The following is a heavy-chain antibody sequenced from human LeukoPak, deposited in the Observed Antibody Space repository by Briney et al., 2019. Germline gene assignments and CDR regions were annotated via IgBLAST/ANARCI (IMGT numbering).Heavy chain of an antibody. V-gene: IGHV4-61*05. J-gene: IGHJ6*03. CDR2: IYYSGST. CDR1: GGSISSSSYY. D-gene: IGHD1-7*01. Sequence: SETLSLTCTVSGGSISSSSYYWGWIRQPPGKGLEWIGYIYYSGSTNYNPSLKSRVTISVDTSKNQFSLKLSSVTAADTAVYYCARAEGTPYYYYYMDVWGKGTTVTVSS. CDR3: ARAEGTPYYYYYMDV.